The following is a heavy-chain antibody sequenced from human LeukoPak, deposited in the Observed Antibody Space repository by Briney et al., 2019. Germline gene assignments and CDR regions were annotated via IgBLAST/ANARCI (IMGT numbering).Heavy chain of an antibody. CDR2: IYPGDSDT. D-gene: IGHD5-18*01. Sequence: GESLKISCKGSGYTFTSYWIGWVRQMPGKGLEWMGIIYPGDSDTRYSPSFQGQVTISADKSISTAYLQWSSLKASDTAMYYCARQMGYSYGRGDDAFDIWGQGTMVTVSS. V-gene: IGHV5-51*01. J-gene: IGHJ3*02. CDR3: ARQMGYSYGRGDDAFDI. CDR1: GYTFTSYW.